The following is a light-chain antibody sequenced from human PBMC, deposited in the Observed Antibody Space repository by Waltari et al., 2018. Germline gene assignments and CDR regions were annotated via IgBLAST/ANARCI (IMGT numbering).Light chain of an antibody. V-gene: IGKV2D-29*01. CDR2: DAF. CDR1: QSLLHSNGKTC. CDR3: IQDIQLPWS. Sequence: DIVMTQTPVSLSVTPGQPASISCKSSQSLLHSNGKTCLYWFLQKPGQPPQLLIYDAFNRFSGVPDRFSGSGSGTDFTLKISRVEAEDVGVYYCIQDIQLPWSFGQGTKVEIK. J-gene: IGKJ1*01.